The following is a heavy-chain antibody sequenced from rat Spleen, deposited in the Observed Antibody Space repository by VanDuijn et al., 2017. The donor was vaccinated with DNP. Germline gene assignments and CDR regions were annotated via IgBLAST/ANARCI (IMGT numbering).Heavy chain of an antibody. Sequence: EVQLVESDGGLVQPGRSLELSCAASGFTFSDYYMAWVRQAPKKSLEWVATISYDGRDTYYRDSVKGRFTISRDNAQSTLYLQMDSLRSEDTATYYCTRHRTIMPYYYAMDAWGQGASVTVSS. CDR3: TRHRTIMPYYYAMDA. J-gene: IGHJ4*01. V-gene: IGHV5-7*01. CDR2: ISYDGRDT. CDR1: GFTFSDYY. D-gene: IGHD1-12*01.